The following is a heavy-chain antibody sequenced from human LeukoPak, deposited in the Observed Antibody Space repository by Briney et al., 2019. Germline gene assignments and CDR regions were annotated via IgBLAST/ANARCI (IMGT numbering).Heavy chain of an antibody. J-gene: IGHJ4*02. Sequence: GGSLRLSCTASGFTFGDYALSWVRQAPGKGLESVGFIRIKAYGGTTEYAASVKGRFTISRDDSKSIAYLQTNSLKTEDTAVYHCTRDRGGDCPFDYWGQGTLVTVSS. D-gene: IGHD2-21*02. CDR1: GFTFGDYA. V-gene: IGHV3-49*04. CDR3: TRDRGGDCPFDY. CDR2: IRIKAYGGTT.